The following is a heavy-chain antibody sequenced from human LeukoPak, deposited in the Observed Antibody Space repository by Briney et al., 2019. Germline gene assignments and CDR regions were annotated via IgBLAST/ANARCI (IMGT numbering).Heavy chain of an antibody. CDR2: ISGSGGST. Sequence: RGSLRLSCAASGFTFSSYAMSWVRQAPGKGLEWVSAISGSGGSTYYADSVKGRFTISRDNSKNTLYLQMNSLRAEDTAVYYCAKIFSCTNGVCYFFDYWGQGTLVTVSS. J-gene: IGHJ4*02. CDR3: AKIFSCTNGVCYFFDY. CDR1: GFTFSSYA. V-gene: IGHV3-23*01. D-gene: IGHD2-8*01.